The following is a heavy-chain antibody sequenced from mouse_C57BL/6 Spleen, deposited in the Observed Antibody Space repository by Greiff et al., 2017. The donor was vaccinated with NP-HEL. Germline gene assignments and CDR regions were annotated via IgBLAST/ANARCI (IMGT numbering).Heavy chain of an antibody. CDR1: GYTFTDYN. CDR2: INPNNGGT. J-gene: IGHJ1*03. D-gene: IGHD1-1*01. Sequence: EVQLQQSGPELEKPGASVKMSCKASGYTFTDYNMHWVKQSHGKSLEWIGYINPNNGGTSYNQKFKGKATLTVNKSSSTAYMELRSLTSEDSAVYYCARGYYGSRDWYFDVWGTGTTVTVSS. V-gene: IGHV1-22*01. CDR3: ARGYYGSRDWYFDV.